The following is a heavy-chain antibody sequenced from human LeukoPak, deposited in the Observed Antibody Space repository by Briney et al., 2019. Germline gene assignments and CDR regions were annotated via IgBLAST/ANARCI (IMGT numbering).Heavy chain of an antibody. Sequence: SGGSLRLSCAASGFTFSSCWMTWVRQAPGKGLEWVANIKQDGNEKYYVDSVKGRFSISRDNAKNSVYLQMNGLRAEDTAVYYCARLMGERSLFDYWGQGVLVTVSS. J-gene: IGHJ4*02. D-gene: IGHD1-26*01. V-gene: IGHV3-7*02. CDR3: ARLMGERSLFDY. CDR2: IKQDGNEK. CDR1: GFTFSSCW.